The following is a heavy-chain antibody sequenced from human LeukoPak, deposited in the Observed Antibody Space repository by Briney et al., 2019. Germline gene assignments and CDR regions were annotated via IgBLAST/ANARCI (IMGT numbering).Heavy chain of an antibody. J-gene: IGHJ4*02. CDR3: AKDGPGGGWYSDY. D-gene: IGHD6-19*01. CDR1: GFTFSSYG. V-gene: IGHV3-30*18. CDR2: ISYDGSNK. Sequence: EGSLRLSCAASGFTFSSYGMHWVRQAPGKGLEWVAVISYDGSNKYYADSVKGRFTISRDNSKNTLYLQMNSLRAEDTAVYYCAKDGPGGGWYSDYWGQGTLVTVSS.